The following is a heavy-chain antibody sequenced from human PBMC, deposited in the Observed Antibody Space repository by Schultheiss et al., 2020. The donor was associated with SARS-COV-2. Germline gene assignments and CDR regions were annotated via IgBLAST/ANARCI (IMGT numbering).Heavy chain of an antibody. D-gene: IGHD5-12*01. CDR2: IIPIFGTA. CDR1: GGTFSSYA. J-gene: IGHJ6*02. Sequence: GGSLRLSCKASGGTFSSYAISWVRQAPGQGLEWMGGIIPIFGTANYAQKFQGRVTITADESTSTAYMGLSSLRSEDTAVYYCARDPPPLRLPYYYYYGMDVWGQGTTVTVSS. CDR3: ARDPPPLRLPYYYYYGMDV. V-gene: IGHV1-69*01.